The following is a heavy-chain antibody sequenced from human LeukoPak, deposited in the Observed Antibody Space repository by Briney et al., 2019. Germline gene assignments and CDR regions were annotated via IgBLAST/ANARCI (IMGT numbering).Heavy chain of an antibody. CDR1: GGSFSGYY. CDR2: INHSGST. CDR3: ARRSDSSGYYYVSWFDP. V-gene: IGHV4-34*01. D-gene: IGHD3-22*01. Sequence: SETLSLACAVYGGSFSGYYWSWIRQPPGKGLESIGEINHSGSTNYNPSLKSRVTISVDTSKNQFSLKLSSVTAADTAVYYCARRSDSSGYYYVSWFDPWGQGTLVTVSS. J-gene: IGHJ5*02.